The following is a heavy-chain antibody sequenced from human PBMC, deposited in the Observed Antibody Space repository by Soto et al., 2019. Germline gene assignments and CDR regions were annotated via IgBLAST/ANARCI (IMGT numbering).Heavy chain of an antibody. CDR1: GFSFTNYA. D-gene: IGHD2-2*01. V-gene: IGHV3-23*01. Sequence: GGALRLSCAASGFSFTNYAMHWVRQASGKGLEWVSSMSGSGGGTYYADSVKGRFTISRDNSKNTLFLQMNSLRAEDTALYYCAGAYCSGTTCYGLYGMDVLGQGPTVPVSS. CDR3: AGAYCSGTTCYGLYGMDV. CDR2: MSGSGGGT. J-gene: IGHJ6*02.